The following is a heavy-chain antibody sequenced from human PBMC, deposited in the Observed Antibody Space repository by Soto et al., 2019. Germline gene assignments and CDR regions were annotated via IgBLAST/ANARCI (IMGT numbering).Heavy chain of an antibody. V-gene: IGHV4-39*01. CDR3: ARLYKGAAAPNTFDY. Sequence: SETLSLTCTVSGDSISGSSYHWAWIRQPPGKGLEWIASIYYSGTTYYNPSLKSRVTVSVDTSKNQFSLKLNSVTAADTAVYYCARLYKGAAAPNTFDYWGRGTLVTVSS. CDR2: IYYSGTT. J-gene: IGHJ4*02. D-gene: IGHD2-2*01. CDR1: GDSISGSSYH.